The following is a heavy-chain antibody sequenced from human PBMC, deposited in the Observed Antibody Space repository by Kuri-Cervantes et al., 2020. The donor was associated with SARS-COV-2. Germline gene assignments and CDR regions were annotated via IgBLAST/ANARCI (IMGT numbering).Heavy chain of an antibody. J-gene: IGHJ5*02. CDR3: ARRIAAAGQGVAWFDP. CDR2: IYYSGST. CDR1: GGSISSSSYY. D-gene: IGHD6-13*01. V-gene: IGHV4-39*07. Sequence: SETLSLTCTVSGGSISSSSYYWGWIRQPPGKGLEWIGSIYYSGSTYYNPSLKSRVTISVDTSKNQFSLKLSSVTAADTAVYYCARRIAAAGQGVAWFDPWGQGTPVTVSS.